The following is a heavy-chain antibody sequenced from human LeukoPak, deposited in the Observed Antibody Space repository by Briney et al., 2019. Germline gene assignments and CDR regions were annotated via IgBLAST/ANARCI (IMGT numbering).Heavy chain of an antibody. CDR1: GFTFSTYA. J-gene: IGHJ6*02. CDR3: AKEDPKYYYYGMDV. Sequence: PGGSLSLSCTASGFTFSTYAVSWVRQPPGKGLEWVSAISGSGGSTFYADSVKGRFTISRDTSKNTLYLQMNSLRAEDTAVYYCAKEDPKYYYYGMDVWGQGTTVTVSS. V-gene: IGHV3-23*01. CDR2: ISGSGGST.